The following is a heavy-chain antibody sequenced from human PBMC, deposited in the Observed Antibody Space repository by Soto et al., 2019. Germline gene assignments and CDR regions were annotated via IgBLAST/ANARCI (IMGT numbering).Heavy chain of an antibody. CDR1: GGSIRSYY. CDR3: ARYYDSSGYYDY. D-gene: IGHD3-22*01. CDR2: IYYSGST. V-gene: IGHV4-59*01. Sequence: SETLSLTCTVSGGSIRSYYWTWIRQPPGKGLEWIGYIYYSGSTNYNPSLKSRVIISVDTSKNQFSLKLSSVTAADTAVYYCARYYDSSGYYDYWGQGTLVTVSS. J-gene: IGHJ4*02.